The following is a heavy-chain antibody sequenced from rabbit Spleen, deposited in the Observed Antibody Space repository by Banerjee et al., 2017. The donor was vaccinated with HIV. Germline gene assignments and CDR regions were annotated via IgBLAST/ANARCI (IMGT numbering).Heavy chain of an antibody. D-gene: IGHD1-1*01. CDR2: IYPDYENT. CDR1: GFSFSSGHD. CDR3: ARRNVDNGGYIFEF. V-gene: IGHV1S40*01. J-gene: IGHJ6*01. Sequence: QSVEESGGDLVKPGTSLTLTCTASGFSFSSGHDMCWVRQAPGKGLEWIGCIYPDYENTDYATWAKGRFTISKTSSTTVTLQMTSLTAADTATYFCARRNVDNGGYIFEFWGPGTLVTVS.